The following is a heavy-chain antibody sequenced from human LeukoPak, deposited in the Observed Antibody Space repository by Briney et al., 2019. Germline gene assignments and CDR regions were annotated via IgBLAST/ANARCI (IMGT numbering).Heavy chain of an antibody. D-gene: IGHD2-8*01. CDR1: GFTFSSYS. CDR3: AKMVREFYTISYYFDY. Sequence: PGGSLRLSCAASGFTFSSYSMNWVRQAPGKGLEWVSSISSSSSYIYYADSVKGRFTISRDNSKNTLYLQMNSLRAEDTAVCYCAKMVREFYTISYYFDYWGQGTLVTVSS. J-gene: IGHJ4*02. V-gene: IGHV3-21*04. CDR2: ISSSSSYI.